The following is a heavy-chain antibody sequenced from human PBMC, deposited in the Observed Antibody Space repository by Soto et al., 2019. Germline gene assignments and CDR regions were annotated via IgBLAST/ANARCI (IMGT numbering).Heavy chain of an antibody. V-gene: IGHV1-18*04. J-gene: IGHJ5*02. CDR1: GYTFTSYG. Sequence: ASVKVSCKASGYTFTSYGISWVRQAPGQGLEWMGWISAYNGNTNYAQKLQGRVTMTTDTSTSTAYMELRSLRSDDTAVYYCARSEYSSSSNWFDPCGQGTLVTVSS. CDR2: ISAYNGNT. CDR3: ARSEYSSSSNWFDP. D-gene: IGHD6-6*01.